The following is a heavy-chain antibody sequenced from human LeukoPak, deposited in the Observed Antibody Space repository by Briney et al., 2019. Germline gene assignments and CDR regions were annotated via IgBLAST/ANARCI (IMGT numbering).Heavy chain of an antibody. D-gene: IGHD6-25*01. V-gene: IGHV4-59*01. CDR1: GGSISSYY. Sequence: SETLSLTCTVSGGSISSYYWSWIRQPPGKGLEWIGYIYYSGSTNYNPSLKSRVTISVDTSKNQFSLKLSSVTAADTAVYYCARDGQRVGGGYYFDYWGQGTLVTVSS. CDR3: ARDGQRVGGGYYFDY. CDR2: IYYSGST. J-gene: IGHJ4*02.